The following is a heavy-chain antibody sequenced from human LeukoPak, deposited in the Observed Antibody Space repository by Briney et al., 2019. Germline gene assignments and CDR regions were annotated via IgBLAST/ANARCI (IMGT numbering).Heavy chain of an antibody. CDR3: ARQFDH. CDR1: GGSITSGDYR. CDR2: FYNRGSP. J-gene: IGHJ4*02. V-gene: IGHV4-39*01. Sequence: PSETLSLTCSVSGGSITSGDYRWGWNRQPPGKGLEWIGSFYNRGSPYYNPSLKSRVTISLDTSMNQFSLKLTSVTAADTAVYYCARQFDHWATGPLVTVSS.